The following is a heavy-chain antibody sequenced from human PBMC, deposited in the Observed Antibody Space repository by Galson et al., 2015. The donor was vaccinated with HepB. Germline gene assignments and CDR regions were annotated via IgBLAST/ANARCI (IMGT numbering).Heavy chain of an antibody. J-gene: IGHJ4*02. D-gene: IGHD2-2*01. Sequence: SLRLSCAGSGFTFSNAWMSWVRQAPGKGLEWVGRIKSKSDGGTTDYAAPVKGRFTISRDDSEKMLHLQIDSLKTEDTAVYYCTTILAGKRSSQASGALDYWGQGSLVTVSS. CDR1: GFTFSNAW. CDR3: TTILAGKRSSQASGALDY. CDR2: IKSKSDGGTT. V-gene: IGHV3-15*01.